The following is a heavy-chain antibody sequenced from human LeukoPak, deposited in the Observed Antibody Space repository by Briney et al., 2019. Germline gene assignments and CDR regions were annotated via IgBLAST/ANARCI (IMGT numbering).Heavy chain of an antibody. V-gene: IGHV3-53*01. J-gene: IGHJ4*02. CDR1: GFTFSSNY. CDR3: ARVTSSSYYFDY. D-gene: IGHD6-6*01. Sequence: PGGSLRLSCAASGFTFSSNYMSWVRQAPGKGLEWVSVIYSGGSTYYADSVKGRFTISRDNSKNTLYLQMNSLRAEDTAVYYCARVTSSSYYFDYWGQGTLVTVSS. CDR2: IYSGGST.